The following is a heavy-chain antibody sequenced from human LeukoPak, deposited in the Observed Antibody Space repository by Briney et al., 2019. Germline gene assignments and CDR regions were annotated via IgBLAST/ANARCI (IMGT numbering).Heavy chain of an antibody. CDR1: GGSFSGYY. J-gene: IGHJ4*02. CDR3: ANRRVFSRHFDY. V-gene: IGHV4-34*01. CDR2: INHSGST. D-gene: IGHD3-9*01. Sequence: SETLSLTCAVYGGSFSGYYWSWIRQPPGKGLEWIGEINHSGSTNYNPSLKSRVTISVDTSKNQFSLKLSSVTAAGTAVYYCANRRVFSRHFDYWGQGTLVTVSS.